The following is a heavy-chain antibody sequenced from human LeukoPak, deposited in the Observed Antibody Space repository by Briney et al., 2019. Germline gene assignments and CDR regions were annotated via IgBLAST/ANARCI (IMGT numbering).Heavy chain of an antibody. CDR1: GFSFGDYA. V-gene: IGHV3-49*04. CDR2: IRSKDYGETT. Sequence: GGSLRLSCSASGFSFGDYAMSWVRQAPGKGLEWVGFIRSKDYGETTESAASVKGRFSISRDDSTRIAYLQMSSLKTEDTAVYYCTRGLRSHDYWGRGTLVTVSS. D-gene: IGHD2-15*01. CDR3: TRGLRSHDY. J-gene: IGHJ4*02.